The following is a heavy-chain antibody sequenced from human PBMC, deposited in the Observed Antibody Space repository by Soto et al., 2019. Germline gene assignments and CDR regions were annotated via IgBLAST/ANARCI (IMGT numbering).Heavy chain of an antibody. CDR3: ARQGHLVLSAADN. CDR2: IYPGDSDA. J-gene: IGHJ4*02. D-gene: IGHD6-6*01. V-gene: IGHV5-51*01. CDR1: GYDFSSYW. Sequence: GESLKISCKASGYDFSSYWIGWVRQMPGKGLEWMGVIYPGDSDARYSPSFQGQVTISADKSTSTASLQWTSLKASDTAMYYCARQGHLVLSAADNWGKGTLVTVSS.